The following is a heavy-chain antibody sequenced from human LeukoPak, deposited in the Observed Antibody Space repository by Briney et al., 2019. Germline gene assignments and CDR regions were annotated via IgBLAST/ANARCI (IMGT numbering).Heavy chain of an antibody. V-gene: IGHV1-46*01. Sequence: ASVKVSCKASGYTFTSYYMHWVRQAPGQGLEWKGIINPSGGSTSYAQKFQGRVTMTRDTSTSTVYMELSSLRSEDTAVYYCAREGVAVAGDYWGQGTLVTVSS. CDR2: INPSGGST. D-gene: IGHD6-19*01. CDR1: GYTFTSYY. CDR3: AREGVAVAGDY. J-gene: IGHJ4*02.